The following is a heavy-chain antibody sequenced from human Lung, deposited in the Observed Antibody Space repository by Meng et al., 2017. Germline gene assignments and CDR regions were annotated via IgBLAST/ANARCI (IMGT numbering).Heavy chain of an antibody. CDR2: ISAYSGYT. CDR3: ARNSSSSVVDY. D-gene: IGHD6-6*01. J-gene: IGHJ4*02. Sequence: QVQLVQSGAEVKKPGASVKVSCKASGYSFTCCGISWVRQAPGQGLEWLGWISAYSGYTNYAQKLQGRVTMTTDTSTSTAYMERRSLSSDDTALYYCARNSSSSVVDYWGQGTLVTVSS. CDR1: GYSFTCCG. V-gene: IGHV1-18*01.